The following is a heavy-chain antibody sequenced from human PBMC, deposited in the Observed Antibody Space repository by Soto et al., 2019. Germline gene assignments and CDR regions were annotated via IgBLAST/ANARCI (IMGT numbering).Heavy chain of an antibody. Sequence: QVQLVQSGAEVKKPGSSVKVSCKASGGTFSSYAISWVRQAPGQGLEWMGGIIPISGTANYAQKFQGRVTITADESTSTAYMELSRLRPEDTAVYYCASSQGSSTSLEIYDYSYYGMDVWGQGTTVTVSS. J-gene: IGHJ6*02. CDR1: GGTFSSYA. D-gene: IGHD2-2*01. V-gene: IGHV1-69*01. CDR2: IIPISGTA. CDR3: ASSQGSSTSLEIYDYSYYGMDV.